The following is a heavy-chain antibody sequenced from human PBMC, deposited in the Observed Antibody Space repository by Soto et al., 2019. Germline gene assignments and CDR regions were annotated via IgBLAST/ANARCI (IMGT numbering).Heavy chain of an antibody. J-gene: IGHJ6*02. D-gene: IGHD5-12*01. Sequence: QVQLQESGPGLVKPSQTLSLTCTVSGGSINGGGYYWNWIRQHPGRGLEWMGYIYYTGSTYYNPSLKSRITFSIDTSRNQFSLKVNSVTAADTAVYYCARATPSVATLGYGMDVWGQGTTVVVSS. V-gene: IGHV4-31*03. CDR1: GGSINGGGYY. CDR3: ARATPSVATLGYGMDV. CDR2: IYYTGST.